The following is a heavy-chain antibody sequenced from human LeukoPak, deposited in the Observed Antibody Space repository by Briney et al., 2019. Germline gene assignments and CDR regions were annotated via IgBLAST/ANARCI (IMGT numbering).Heavy chain of an antibody. V-gene: IGHV4-59*08. J-gene: IGHJ4*02. CDR1: GGSISSYY. CDR3: ARGRFDPLTGYEYYHDY. Sequence: SSETLSLTCTVSGGSISSYYWSWIRQPPGKGLEWIGYIYNSGSTNYNPSLKSRVTISVDTSKNQFSLKLSSVTAADTAVYYCARGRFDPLTGYEYYHDYWGQGTLVTVSS. CDR2: IYNSGST. D-gene: IGHD3-9*01.